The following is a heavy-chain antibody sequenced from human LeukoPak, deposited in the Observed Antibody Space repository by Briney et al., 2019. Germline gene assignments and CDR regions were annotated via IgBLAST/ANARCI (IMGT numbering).Heavy chain of an antibody. J-gene: IGHJ4*02. CDR1: GFTFSSYG. Sequence: GRSLRLSCAASGFTFSSYGVHWVRQAPGKGLEWVAVISYDGSNKYYADSVKGRFTISRDNSKNTLYLQMNSLRAEDTAVYYCAKDWTPIATGPDYWGQGTLVTVSS. V-gene: IGHV3-30*18. CDR3: AKDWTPIATGPDY. D-gene: IGHD3/OR15-3a*01. CDR2: ISYDGSNK.